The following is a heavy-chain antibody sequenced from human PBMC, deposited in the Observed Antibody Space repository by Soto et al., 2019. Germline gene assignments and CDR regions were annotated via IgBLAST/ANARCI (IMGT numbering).Heavy chain of an antibody. D-gene: IGHD4-17*01. CDR1: GFTFSSYG. Sequence: QVQLVESGGGVVQPGRSLRLSCAASGFTFSSYGMHWVRQAPGKGLEWVAVISYDGSNKYYADSVKGPFTISRDNSKKALYLQMNSLRGEATAVYYFAKVIAWDYGDYPSDEYYYYGMDVWGRGTTVTVTS. CDR3: AKVIAWDYGDYPSDEYYYYGMDV. J-gene: IGHJ6*02. CDR2: ISYDGSNK. V-gene: IGHV3-30*18.